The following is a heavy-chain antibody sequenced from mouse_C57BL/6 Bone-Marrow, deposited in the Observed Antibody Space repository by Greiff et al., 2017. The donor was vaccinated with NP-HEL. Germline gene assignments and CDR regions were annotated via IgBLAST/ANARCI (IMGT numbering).Heavy chain of an antibody. V-gene: IGHV1-85*01. D-gene: IGHD1-1*01. J-gene: IGHJ4*01. CDR2: IYPRDGST. CDR1: GYTFTSYD. CDR3: AISSNYYGSSPYAMDY. Sequence: VQLQQSGPELVKPGASVKLSCKASGYTFTSYDINWVKQRPGQGLEWIGWIYPRDGSTKYNEKFKGKATLTVDTSSSTAYMELHSLTSEDSAVYFCAISSNYYGSSPYAMDYWGQGTSVTVSS.